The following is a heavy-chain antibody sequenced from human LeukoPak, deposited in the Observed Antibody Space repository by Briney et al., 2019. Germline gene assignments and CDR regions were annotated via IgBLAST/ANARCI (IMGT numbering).Heavy chain of an antibody. CDR3: ASATVGATTSFDY. CDR2: IYYSGGT. CDR1: GGSISSYY. J-gene: IGHJ4*02. Sequence: SETLSLTCTVSGGSISSYYWSWLRQPPGKRLEWIGYIYYSGGTNYTPSLKSRVTISVDTSKNQFSLKLSSVTAADTAVYYCASATVGATTSFDYWGQGTLVTVSS. V-gene: IGHV4-59*01. D-gene: IGHD1-26*01.